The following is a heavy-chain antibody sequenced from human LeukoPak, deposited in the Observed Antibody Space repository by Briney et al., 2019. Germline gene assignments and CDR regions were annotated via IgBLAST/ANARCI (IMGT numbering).Heavy chain of an antibody. J-gene: IGHJ4*02. Sequence: SQTLSLTCAITGDSVSSNNGAWNWIRQSPSRGLEWLGRTYYRSKWYNDYAESLISRITISPVTSKNQFSLQLYSVTPEDTAVYYCARDVGTTGWHTFDYWGQGTLVTVSS. CDR3: ARDVGTTGWHTFDY. V-gene: IGHV6-1*01. D-gene: IGHD3-9*01. CDR1: GDSVSSNNGA. CDR2: TYYRSKWYN.